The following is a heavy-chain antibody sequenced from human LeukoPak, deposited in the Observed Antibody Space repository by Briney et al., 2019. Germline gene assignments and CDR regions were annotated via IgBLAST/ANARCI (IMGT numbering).Heavy chain of an antibody. CDR1: GFTVSSIY. Sequence: GGSLRLSCAASGFTVSSIYMSWVRQAPGKGLEWVSIIYRGGSTYYADSVQGRFAVSRDNSKNTLYLQMNSLRADDTAVYYCARECSSSCYGMDVWGQGTTVTVSS. CDR2: IYRGGST. J-gene: IGHJ6*02. V-gene: IGHV3-53*01. CDR3: ARECSSSCYGMDV. D-gene: IGHD6-13*01.